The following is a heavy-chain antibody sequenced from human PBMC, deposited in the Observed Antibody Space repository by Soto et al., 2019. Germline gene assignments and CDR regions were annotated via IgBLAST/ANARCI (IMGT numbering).Heavy chain of an antibody. V-gene: IGHV3-48*01. CDR3: ARAGMVRGVSYYYYYMDV. CDR2: ISSSSSTI. D-gene: IGHD3-10*01. Sequence: GGSLRLSCAASGFTFSSYSMNWVRQAPGKGLEWVSYISSSSSTIYYADSVKGRFTISRDNAKNSLYLQMNSLRAEDTAVYYCARAGMVRGVSYYYYYMDVWGKGTTVTVSS. J-gene: IGHJ6*03. CDR1: GFTFSSYS.